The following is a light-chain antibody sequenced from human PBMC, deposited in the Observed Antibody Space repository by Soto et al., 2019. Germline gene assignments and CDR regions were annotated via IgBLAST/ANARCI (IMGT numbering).Light chain of an antibody. CDR3: ELYGISPH. V-gene: IGKV3-15*01. CDR2: LTS. J-gene: IGKJ5*01. Sequence: ETVMTQSAATLSVSPGERATLSCRASQSISNNLSCYQQKPVQTPRLIMFLTSTRATVVPARFSGSASGTDFTLTIHRLEPEDFAVYYCELYGISPHFGQGTRLEIK. CDR1: QSISNN.